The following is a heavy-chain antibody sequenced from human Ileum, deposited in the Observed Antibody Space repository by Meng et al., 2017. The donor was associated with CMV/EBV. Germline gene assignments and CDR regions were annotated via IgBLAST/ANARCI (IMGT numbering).Heavy chain of an antibody. CDR2: IYYSGST. D-gene: IGHD3-3*01. CDR3: ARDRGNDFWSGYSMYDYYYGMDV. V-gene: IGHV4-59*01. J-gene: IGHJ6*02. CDR1: GGSISSYY. Sequence: GSLRLSCTVSGGSISSYYWSWIRQPPGKGLEWIGYIYYSGSTNYNPSLESRVTISVDTSKNQFSLKLSSVTAADTAVYYCARDRGNDFWSGYSMYDYYYGMDVWGQGTTVTVSS.